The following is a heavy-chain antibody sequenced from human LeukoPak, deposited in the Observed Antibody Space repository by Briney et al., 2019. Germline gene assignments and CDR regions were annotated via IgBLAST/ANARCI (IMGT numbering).Heavy chain of an antibody. J-gene: IGHJ4*02. Sequence: PSETLSLTCAVYSGSFSGYYWSWIRQPPGKGLEWIGEINHSGSTNYNPSLKSRVTISVDTSKNQFSLKLSSVTAADTAVYYCARGFMVAMFDYWGQGTLVTVSS. CDR2: INHSGST. D-gene: IGHD2-15*01. CDR3: ARGFMVAMFDY. CDR1: SGSFSGYY. V-gene: IGHV4-34*01.